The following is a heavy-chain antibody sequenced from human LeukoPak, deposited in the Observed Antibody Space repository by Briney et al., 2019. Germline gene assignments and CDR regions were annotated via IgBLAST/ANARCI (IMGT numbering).Heavy chain of an antibody. V-gene: IGHV3-23*01. D-gene: IGHD7-27*01. CDR2: ISGSGDST. J-gene: IGHJ4*02. CDR1: GFTFTPYA. Sequence: GGSLRLSCAASGFTFTPYAMNWVRQAPGKGLEWVSSISGSGDSTFYGDSAKGRFTISRDNSKNTLYLQMNSLRVEDAAVYYCARDWGYWGQGTLVTVSS. CDR3: ARDWGY.